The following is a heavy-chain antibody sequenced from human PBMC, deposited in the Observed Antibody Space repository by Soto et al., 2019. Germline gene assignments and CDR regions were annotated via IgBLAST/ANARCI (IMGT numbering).Heavy chain of an antibody. D-gene: IGHD3-10*01. Sequence: PGESLKISCKGSGYSFASYWIGWVRQMPGKGLEWMGIIYPGDSDTRYSPSFQGQVTISADKSINTAFLQWSSLKASDTAIYYCARRVAPPGGFDHWGQGTLVTVSS. CDR1: GYSFASYW. J-gene: IGHJ5*02. CDR2: IYPGDSDT. V-gene: IGHV5-51*01. CDR3: ARRVAPPGGFDH.